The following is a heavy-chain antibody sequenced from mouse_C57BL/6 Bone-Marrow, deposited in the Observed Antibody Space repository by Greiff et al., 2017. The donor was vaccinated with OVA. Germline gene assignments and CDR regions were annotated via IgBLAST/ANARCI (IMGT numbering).Heavy chain of an antibody. D-gene: IGHD1-1*01. CDR2: IWSGGST. J-gene: IGHJ1*03. Sequence: VQLQQSGPGLVQPSQSLSITCTVSGFSLTSYGVHWVRQSPGTGLEWLGVIWSGGSTDYNAAFISRLSISKDNSKSQVFFKMNSLQADDTAIYYCARNYGSRGYFDVWGTGTTVTVSS. CDR1: GFSLTSYG. V-gene: IGHV2-2*01. CDR3: ARNYGSRGYFDV.